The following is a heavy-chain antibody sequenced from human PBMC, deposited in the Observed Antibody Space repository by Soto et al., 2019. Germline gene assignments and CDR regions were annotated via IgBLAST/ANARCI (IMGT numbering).Heavy chain of an antibody. V-gene: IGHV1-69*12. Sequence: QVQLVQSGAEVKKPGSSVKVSCKASGGTFSSYAISWVRQAPGQGLEWMGGIIPIFGTANYAQKFQGRVTITADESASTAYMELSSLRSEDTAVYYCANRWMESMAAAGATWFDPWGQGTLVTVSS. CDR1: GGTFSSYA. CDR3: ANRWMESMAAAGATWFDP. D-gene: IGHD6-13*01. J-gene: IGHJ5*02. CDR2: IIPIFGTA.